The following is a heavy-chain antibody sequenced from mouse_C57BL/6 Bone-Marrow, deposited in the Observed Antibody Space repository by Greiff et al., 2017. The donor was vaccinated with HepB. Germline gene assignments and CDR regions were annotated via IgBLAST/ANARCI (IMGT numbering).Heavy chain of an antibody. CDR2: IDPNSGGT. V-gene: IGHV1-62-3*01. J-gene: IGHJ2*01. D-gene: IGHD3-2*02. Sequence: QVQLQQPGAELVKPGASVKLSCKASGYTFTSYWMHWVKQRPGRGLGWIGRIDPNSGGTKYNEKFKSKATLTVDKPSSTAYMTLSSLTSEDSAVYYWARGGQLRLRRYFDYWGQGTTLTVSS. CDR3: ARGGQLRLRRYFDY. CDR1: GYTFTSYW.